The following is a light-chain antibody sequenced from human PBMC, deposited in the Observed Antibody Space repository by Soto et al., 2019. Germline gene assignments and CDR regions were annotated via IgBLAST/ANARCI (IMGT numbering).Light chain of an antibody. J-gene: IGLJ2*01. V-gene: IGLV2-8*01. CDR1: SSDVGRYNY. CDR3: SSYAGSNSVL. Sequence: QSALTQPPSAYGSPGQSVTISCTGTSSDVGRYNYVSWYQQHPGKAPKLMIYEVSERPSGVPDRFSGSKSGNTASLTVSGLQGEDEADYYCSSYAGSNSVLFGGGTKLTVL. CDR2: EVS.